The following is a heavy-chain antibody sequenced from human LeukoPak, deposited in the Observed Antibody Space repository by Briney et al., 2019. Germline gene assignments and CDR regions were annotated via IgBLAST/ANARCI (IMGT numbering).Heavy chain of an antibody. J-gene: IGHJ3*02. V-gene: IGHV4-61*02. CDR1: GGSISSGSYY. CDR2: IYTSGST. CDR3: ARGDLLGAFDI. Sequence: ASQTLSLTCTVSGGSISSGSYYWSWIRQPAGKGLEWIGRIYTSGSTNYNPSLKSRVTISVDTSKNQFSLKLSSVTAADTAVYYRARGDLLGAFDIWGQGTMVTVSS. D-gene: IGHD2-21*02.